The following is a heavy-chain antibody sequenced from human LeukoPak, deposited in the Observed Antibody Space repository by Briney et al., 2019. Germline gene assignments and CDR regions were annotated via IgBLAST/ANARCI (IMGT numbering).Heavy chain of an antibody. CDR2: IYPGDSDT. CDR3: ARSYSSSWSYYDY. V-gene: IGHV5-51*01. CDR1: GYKFTSYW. J-gene: IGHJ4*02. Sequence: GGSLRLSCKGSGYKFTSYWIGWVRQMPGKGLEWMGIIYPGDSDTRYSPSFQGQVTISADKSITTAHLQWSGLEASDTAMYYCARSYSSSWSYYDYWGQGTLVTVSS. D-gene: IGHD2-2*01.